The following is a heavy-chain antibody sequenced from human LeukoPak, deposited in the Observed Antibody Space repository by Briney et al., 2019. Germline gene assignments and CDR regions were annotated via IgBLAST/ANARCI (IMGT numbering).Heavy chain of an antibody. Sequence: PSETLSLTCSVSGGSIRSYYWSWVRQPPGKGVEWIGYIFYSGSTNYNPSLQSRVTISKDTSKNQFSLKLTSLTAADTAMYYCARESSTAGFDYWGQGTLVTVSS. V-gene: IGHV4-59*01. J-gene: IGHJ4*02. CDR1: GGSIRSYY. CDR3: ARESSTAGFDY. CDR2: IFYSGST.